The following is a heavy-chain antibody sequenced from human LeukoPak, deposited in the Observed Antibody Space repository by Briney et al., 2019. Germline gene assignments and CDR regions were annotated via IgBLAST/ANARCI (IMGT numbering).Heavy chain of an antibody. CDR3: AREAGRVGSYFPYYFDY. Sequence: GGSLRLSCAASGFTFSSYSMNWVRQAPGKGLEWVSYIGISSSTIDYADSVKGRFTISRDNAKHSLYLQMNSLRAEDTAVYYCAREAGRVGSYFPYYFDYWGQGTLVTVSS. CDR2: IGISSSTI. J-gene: IGHJ4*02. V-gene: IGHV3-48*04. D-gene: IGHD3-10*01. CDR1: GFTFSSYS.